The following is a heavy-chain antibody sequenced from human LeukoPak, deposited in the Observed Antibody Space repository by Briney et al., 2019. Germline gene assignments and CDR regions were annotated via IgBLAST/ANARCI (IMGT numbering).Heavy chain of an antibody. V-gene: IGHV4-38-2*02. D-gene: IGHD3-10*01. CDR3: ASQMVRGVIIDYFDY. CDR1: GYSISSGYY. CDR2: IYHSGST. Sequence: SETLSLTCTVSGYSISSGYYWGWIRQPPGKGLEWIGSIYHSGSTYYNPSLKSRVTISVDTSKNQFSLKLSSVTAADTAVYYCASQMVRGVIIDYFDYWGQGTLVTVSS. J-gene: IGHJ4*02.